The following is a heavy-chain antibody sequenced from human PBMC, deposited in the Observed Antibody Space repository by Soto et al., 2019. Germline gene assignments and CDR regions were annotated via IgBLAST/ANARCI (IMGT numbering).Heavy chain of an antibody. CDR1: GFSLSTSGVG. D-gene: IGHD3-3*01. CDR3: ARLPDYDFWSGYDTGPGWFDP. J-gene: IGHJ5*02. V-gene: IGHV2-5*01. CDR2: IYWNDDK. Sequence: SGPTLVNPTQTLTLTCTFSGFSLSTSGVGVGWIRQPPGKALEWLALIYWNDDKRYSPSLKSRLTITKDTSKNQVVLTMTNMDPVDTATYYCARLPDYDFWSGYDTGPGWFDPWGQGTLVTVSS.